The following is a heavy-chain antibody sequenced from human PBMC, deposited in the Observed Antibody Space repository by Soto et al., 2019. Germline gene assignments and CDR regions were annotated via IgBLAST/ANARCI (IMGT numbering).Heavy chain of an antibody. CDR1: GFTFSSYA. CDR3: AKDSMTTDMGAFDI. D-gene: IGHD4-17*01. Sequence: EVQLLESGGGLVQPGGSLRLSCAASGFTFSSYAMSWVCQAPGKGLEWVSAISGSGGSTYYADSVRGHFTISRDNSKNTLYLQMNSLRVEDTAVYYCAKDSMTTDMGAFDIWGQGTMVTVSS. J-gene: IGHJ3*02. V-gene: IGHV3-23*01. CDR2: ISGSGGST.